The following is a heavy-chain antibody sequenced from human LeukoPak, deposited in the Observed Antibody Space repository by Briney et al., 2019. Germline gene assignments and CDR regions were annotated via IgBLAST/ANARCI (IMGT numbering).Heavy chain of an antibody. CDR2: IYYSGST. CDR3: ARVLDIAVAPFDI. J-gene: IGHJ3*02. CDR1: GGSISSGDYY. Sequence: SETLSLTCTVSGGSISSGDYYWSWIRQPPGKGLEWIGYIYYSGSTYYNPSLRSRVTISVDTSKNQFSLKLSSVTTADPAVYYCARVLDIAVAPFDIWGQGTMVTVSS. D-gene: IGHD6-19*01. V-gene: IGHV4-30-4*08.